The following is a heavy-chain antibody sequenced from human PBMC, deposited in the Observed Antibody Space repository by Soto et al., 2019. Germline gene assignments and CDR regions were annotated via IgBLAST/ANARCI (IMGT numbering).Heavy chain of an antibody. CDR1: GGTFSSYA. CDR3: AAISITMVRGVIHRTLGGMDV. V-gene: IGHV1-69*13. Sequence: SVKVSCKASGGTFSSYAISGVRQAPGPGLEWMGGIIPIFGTANYAQKFQGRVTITADESTSTAYMELSSLRSEDTAVYYCAAISITMVRGVIHRTLGGMDVWGQGNTVTVS. J-gene: IGHJ6*02. CDR2: IIPIFGTA. D-gene: IGHD3-10*01.